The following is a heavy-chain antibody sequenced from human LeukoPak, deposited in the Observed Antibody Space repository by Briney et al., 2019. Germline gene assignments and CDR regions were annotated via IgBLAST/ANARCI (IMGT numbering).Heavy chain of an antibody. D-gene: IGHD6-19*01. CDR3: ARVAGWHWFDP. CDR1: GFTFSSYD. V-gene: IGHV3-23*01. Sequence: GGSLRLSCAASGFTFSSYDMTWVRQAPGRGLEWVSSIRPSGDNTYYGDSVTGRFTISRAHSKNTVYLQMNNMRADDTAVYSCARVAGWHWFDPWGQGTLVTVSS. J-gene: IGHJ5*02. CDR2: IRPSGDNT.